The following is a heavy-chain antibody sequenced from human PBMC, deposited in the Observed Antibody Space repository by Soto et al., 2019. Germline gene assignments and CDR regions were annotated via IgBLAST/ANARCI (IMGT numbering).Heavy chain of an antibody. Sequence: QVQLVQSGAEVKKPGSSVKVSCKASGGTFRSYVTSWVRQAPGQGLEWLGGIIPMYGTTYYEQTLQGRVTISADESTSTAFMELSSLRSEDTAVYYCARIGTLDWIDDYWGQGTLVTVSS. CDR2: IIPMYGTT. CDR3: ARIGTLDWIDDY. D-gene: IGHD1-1*01. CDR1: GGTFRSYV. J-gene: IGHJ4*02. V-gene: IGHV1-69*12.